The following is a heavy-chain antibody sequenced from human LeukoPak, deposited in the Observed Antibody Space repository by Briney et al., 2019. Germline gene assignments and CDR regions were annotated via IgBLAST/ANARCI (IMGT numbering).Heavy chain of an antibody. CDR2: ISAYNVRS. D-gene: IGHD2-2*01. V-gene: IGHV1-18*01. J-gene: IGHJ3*02. CDR1: GYTFNNHG. Sequence: ASVKVSCKASGYTFNNHGISWVRQAPGQGREWMGWISAYNVRSNYAQKFQGRVTMTTDTFTSTAYMDLRSLRSDDTAVYYCANDSSAYCITTSCQDAFDMWGQGTMVTVYS. CDR3: ANDSSAYCITTSCQDAFDM.